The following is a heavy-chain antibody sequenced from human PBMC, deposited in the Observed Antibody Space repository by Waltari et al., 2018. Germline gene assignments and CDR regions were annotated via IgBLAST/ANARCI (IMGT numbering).Heavy chain of an antibody. V-gene: IGHV3-7*01. CDR3: ARGDSDFREGAS. D-gene: IGHD3-10*01. CDR2: INQDGSGR. J-gene: IGHJ5*02. Sequence: EVRLVESGGGLVQPGGSLRLSCSTSGFTFSKYWMSWVRQAPGKGLEWVANINQDGSGRYHVDSVKGRFTISRDNAMNSLHLQMNSLRAEDTAVYYCARGDSDFREGASWGQGTLVTVSS. CDR1: GFTFSKYW.